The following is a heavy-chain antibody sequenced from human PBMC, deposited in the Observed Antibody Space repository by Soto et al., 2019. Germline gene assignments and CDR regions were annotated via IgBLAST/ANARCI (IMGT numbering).Heavy chain of an antibody. V-gene: IGHV5-51*01. CDR1: GYSFTIYW. J-gene: IGHJ6*02. Sequence: PGESLKISCKGSGYSFTIYWIGWVRQMPGKGLEWMGIIYPGDSDTRYSPSFQGQVTISADKSISTAYLQWSSLKASDTAMYYCARWRXCSSTSCYNLYYYGMDVWGQGTTVTVSS. CDR3: ARWRXCSSTSCYNLYYYGMDV. D-gene: IGHD2-2*02. CDR2: IYPGDSDT.